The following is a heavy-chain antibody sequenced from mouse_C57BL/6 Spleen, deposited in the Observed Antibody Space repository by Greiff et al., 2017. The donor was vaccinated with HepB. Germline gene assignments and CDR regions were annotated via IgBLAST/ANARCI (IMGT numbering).Heavy chain of an antibody. CDR1: GYTFTEYT. D-gene: IGHD2-4*01. J-gene: IGHJ2*01. CDR2: FYPGSGSI. Sequence: QVHVKQSGAELVKPGASVKLSCKASGYTFTEYTIHWVKQRSGQGLEWIGWFYPGSGSIKYNEKFKDKATLTADKSSSTVYMELSRLTSEDSAVYFCARHEEYDSYFDYWGQGTTLTVSS. V-gene: IGHV1-62-2*01. CDR3: ARHEEYDSYFDY.